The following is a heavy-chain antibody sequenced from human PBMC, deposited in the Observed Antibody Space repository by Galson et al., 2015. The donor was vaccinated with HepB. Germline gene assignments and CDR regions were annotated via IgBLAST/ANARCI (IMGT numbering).Heavy chain of an antibody. V-gene: IGHV1-69*13. CDR3: ARVPERWGRSSYFDY. CDR2: IIPIFGTA. D-gene: IGHD3-16*01. J-gene: IGHJ4*02. CDR1: GGTFSSYA. Sequence: SVKVSCKASGGTFSSYAISWVRQAPGQGLEWMGGIIPIFGTANYAQRFQGRVTITADESTSTAYMELSSLRSEDTAVYYCARVPERWGRSSYFDYWGQGTLVTVSS.